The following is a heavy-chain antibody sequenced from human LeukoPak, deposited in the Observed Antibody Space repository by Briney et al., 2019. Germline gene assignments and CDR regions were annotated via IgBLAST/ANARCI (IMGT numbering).Heavy chain of an antibody. D-gene: IGHD3-3*01. CDR2: ISAYNGNT. CDR3: ARYYDFWSGYSRYYYYYGMDV. Sequence: ASVKVSCKASGYTFTSYGISWVRQAPGQGLEWMGWISAYNGNTNYAQKLQGRVTMTTDTSTSTAYMELRSLRSDDTAVYYCARYYDFWSGYSRYYYYYGMDVWGQGTTVTVSS. CDR1: GYTFTSYG. V-gene: IGHV1-18*01. J-gene: IGHJ6*02.